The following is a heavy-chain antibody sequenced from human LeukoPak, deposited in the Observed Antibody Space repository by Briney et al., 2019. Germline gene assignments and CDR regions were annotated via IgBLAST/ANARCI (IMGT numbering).Heavy chain of an antibody. V-gene: IGHV4-4*07. J-gene: IGHJ3*02. Sequence: SETLSLTCTVSGDPISSYYWSWIRQPAGKGLEWIGRIYPSRSTNYNPSLKSRVAVSVDTSENQFSLKLSSVTAADTAVYYCATNGPAYSYGPWDDAFDIWGQGTMVTVSS. CDR3: ATNGPAYSYGPWDDAFDI. CDR1: GDPISSYY. D-gene: IGHD5-18*01. CDR2: IYPSRST.